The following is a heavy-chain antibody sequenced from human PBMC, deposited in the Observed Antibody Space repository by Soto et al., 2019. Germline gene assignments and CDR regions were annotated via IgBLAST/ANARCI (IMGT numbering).Heavy chain of an antibody. D-gene: IGHD1-26*01. CDR2: IPPFSGGV. V-gene: IGHV1-45*02. J-gene: IGHJ4*02. Sequence: QMQLVQSGAEVKKTGSSVTVSCKALGNTFTYRYLHWVRQAPGQALEWMGWIPPFSGGVHYAKKFQERVTITRDRSINTAYMQMSSLRSEDTAMYFCASGGAGSGPFTWELPDHWGQGTLVTVSS. CDR1: GNTFTYRY. CDR3: ASGGAGSGPFTWELPDH.